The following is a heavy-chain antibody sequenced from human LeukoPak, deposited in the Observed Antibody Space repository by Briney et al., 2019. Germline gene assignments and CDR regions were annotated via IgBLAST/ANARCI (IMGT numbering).Heavy chain of an antibody. V-gene: IGHV3-23*01. CDR2: ISGSGGST. CDR3: ARVREDSRGWYHFDS. J-gene: IGHJ4*02. D-gene: IGHD6-19*01. CDR1: GFTFSSYA. Sequence: GGSLRLSCAASGFTFSSYAMSWVRQAPGKGLEWVPSISGSGGSTYYADSVKGRFTISGDNSKNTLFLQMNSLRDEDTAVYYCARVREDSRGWYHFDSWGQGTLVSASS.